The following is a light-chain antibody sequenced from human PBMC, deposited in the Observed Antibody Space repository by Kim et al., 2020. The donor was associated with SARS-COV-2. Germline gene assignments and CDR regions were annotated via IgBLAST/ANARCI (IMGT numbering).Light chain of an antibody. CDR1: QDISSA. Sequence: SVGDRVTITCRASQDISSALAWYQQKPGKAPRLLIYDASRLESGVPSRFSGSGSRTDFTLTISSLQPEDFATYYCQQFKDYPPLTFGGGTKVVIK. V-gene: IGKV1D-13*01. CDR2: DAS. CDR3: QQFKDYPPLT. J-gene: IGKJ4*01.